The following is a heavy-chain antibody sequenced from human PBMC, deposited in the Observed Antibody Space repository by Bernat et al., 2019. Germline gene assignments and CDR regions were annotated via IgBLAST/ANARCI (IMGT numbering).Heavy chain of an antibody. D-gene: IGHD3-10*01. CDR3: VREWGSFYGSETYSYYFDY. J-gene: IGHJ4*02. CDR2: IDTDGSRT. V-gene: IGHV3-74*01. Sequence: EVQVVESGGGLVQPGGSLRLSCAASGFTFSNYWMHWVRQAPGKGLVWVSRIDTDGSRTNYADSVKGRFTISRDNSKNTLYLQMNSLSAEDTAVYYCVREWGSFYGSETYSYYFDYWGQGTLVTVSS. CDR1: GFTFSNYW.